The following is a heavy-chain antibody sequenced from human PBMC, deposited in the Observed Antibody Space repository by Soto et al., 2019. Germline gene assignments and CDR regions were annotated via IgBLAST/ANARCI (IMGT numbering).Heavy chain of an antibody. CDR3: AKDGREWQLGDY. CDR2: ISGSGDGT. CDR1: GFSFSTYA. Sequence: EVQLLESGGGLVQPGVSLRLSCAASGFSFSTYAMSWVRQAPGKGLECVSAISGSGDGTFYADSVKGRFTISRDNSKNTLYLQMNSLRAEDTAVYYCAKDGREWQLGDYWGQGTQVTVSS. D-gene: IGHD3-3*01. V-gene: IGHV3-23*01. J-gene: IGHJ4*02.